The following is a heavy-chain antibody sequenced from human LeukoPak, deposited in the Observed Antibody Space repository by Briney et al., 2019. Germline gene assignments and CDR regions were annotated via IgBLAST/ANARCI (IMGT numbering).Heavy chain of an antibody. V-gene: IGHV1-58*02. Sequence: SVKVSCKASVFTFSSSVMHWVRQARGQGLEWIGWIVVGSGNTNYAQKFLERVTMTRDMSTRTAYMELSSLSFEDTAVYYCAAELSVGKTYFDSWGQGTLVSVSS. CDR3: AAELSVGKTYFDS. CDR1: VFTFSSSV. D-gene: IGHD1-26*01. J-gene: IGHJ4*02. CDR2: IVVGSGNT.